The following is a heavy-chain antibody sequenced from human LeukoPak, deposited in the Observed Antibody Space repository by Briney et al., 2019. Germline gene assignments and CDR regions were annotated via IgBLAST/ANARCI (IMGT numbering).Heavy chain of an antibody. Sequence: GGSLRLSCAASGFTFSSYALSWVRQAPGKGLEWVSAISGSGGSTYYADSVKGRFTISRDNSKNTLYLQMNSLRAEDTAVYYCAKSLGYSYGHPFDYWGQGTLVTVSS. CDR1: GFTFSSYA. CDR2: ISGSGGST. V-gene: IGHV3-23*01. CDR3: AKSLGYSYGHPFDY. J-gene: IGHJ4*02. D-gene: IGHD5-18*01.